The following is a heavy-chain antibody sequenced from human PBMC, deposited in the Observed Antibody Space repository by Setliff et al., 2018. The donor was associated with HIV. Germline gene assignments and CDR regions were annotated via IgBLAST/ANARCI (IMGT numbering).Heavy chain of an antibody. J-gene: IGHJ4*02. V-gene: IGHV1-2*02. CDR1: GYTFTDYY. D-gene: IGHD3-16*02. CDR2: INPSSGGT. CDR3: ARAYYDSVWGSHRYRFYYFDY. Sequence: ASVKVSCKASGYTFTDYYVHWVRQAPGQGLEWMGWINPSSGGTNYAQTFQGRVTMTRDTSITTAYLDLTSLRSEDTAVYYCARAYYDSVWGSHRYRFYYFDYWGQGSLVTVSS.